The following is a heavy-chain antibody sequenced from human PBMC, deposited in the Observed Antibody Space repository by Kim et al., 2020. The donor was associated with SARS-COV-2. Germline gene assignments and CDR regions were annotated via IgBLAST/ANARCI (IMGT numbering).Heavy chain of an antibody. CDR1: GYTFTSYA. CDR2: INAGNGNT. D-gene: IGHD6-13*01. Sequence: ASVKVSCKASGYTFTSYAMHWVRQAPGQRLEWMGWINAGNGNTKYSQKFQGRVTITRDTSASTAYMELSSLRSEDTAVYYCARDNAKIAAAGHFDYWGQGTLVPVSS. V-gene: IGHV1-3*01. CDR3: ARDNAKIAAAGHFDY. J-gene: IGHJ4*02.